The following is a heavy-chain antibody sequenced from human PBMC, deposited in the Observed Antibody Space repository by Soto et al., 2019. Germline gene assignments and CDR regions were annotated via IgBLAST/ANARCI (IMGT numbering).Heavy chain of an antibody. CDR1: GGSISSGDNY. D-gene: IGHD2-21*01. J-gene: IGHJ4*02. V-gene: IGHV4-30-4*01. CDR2: IYYSGST. CDR3: ARGPVVVVRAPYYFEY. Sequence: PSETLSLTCTVSGGSISSGDNYWSWIRQPPGKGLEWIGNIYYSGSTYYNPSLKSRVSISVDTSRDQFSLKLSSVTAADTAVYYCARGPVVVVRAPYYFEYWDRGTRVTVSS.